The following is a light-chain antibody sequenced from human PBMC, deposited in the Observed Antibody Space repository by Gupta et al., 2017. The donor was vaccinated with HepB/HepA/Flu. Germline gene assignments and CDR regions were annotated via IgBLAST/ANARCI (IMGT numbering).Light chain of an antibody. CDR2: DAS. V-gene: IGKV3-11*01. J-gene: IGKJ4*01. CDR3: QQRCIWRLT. Sequence: IVLTQSPATLSLSPGARATLSCRASQSVSSNLAWYQQKPGQAPRLLIYDASNRATGIPARFSGRGSGTDFTLTISSLEPEDFAGEYGQQRCIWRLTFGGGTKVEIK. CDR1: QSVSSN.